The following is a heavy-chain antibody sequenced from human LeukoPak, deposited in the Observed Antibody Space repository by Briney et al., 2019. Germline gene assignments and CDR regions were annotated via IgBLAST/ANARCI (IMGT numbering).Heavy chain of an antibody. D-gene: IGHD3-22*01. J-gene: IGHJ4*02. V-gene: IGHV4-59*01. CDR1: GGSISSYY. Sequence: PSETLSLTRTVSGGSISSYYWSWIRQPPGKGLEWIGYIYYSGSTNYNPSLKSRVTISVDTSKNQFSLKLSSVTAADTAVYYCARESRYYYDSSGYYYFDYWGQGTLVTVSS. CDR3: ARESRYYYDSSGYYYFDY. CDR2: IYYSGST.